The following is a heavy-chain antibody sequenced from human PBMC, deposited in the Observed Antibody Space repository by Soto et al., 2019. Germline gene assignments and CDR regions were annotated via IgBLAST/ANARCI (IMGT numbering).Heavy chain of an antibody. V-gene: IGHV4-61*01. CDR3: ARVIAVAGIDRFDS. D-gene: IGHD6-19*01. Sequence: PSETLSLPCTVSGGSVSRGTYYWSWIRQPPGKGLEWIGYIYYSGSTNYNPSLKSRVTISVDTSKNQFSLKLSSVTATDTAVYYCARVIAVAGIDRFDSWGQGSLVTVSA. CDR1: GGSVSRGTYY. J-gene: IGHJ5*01. CDR2: IYYSGST.